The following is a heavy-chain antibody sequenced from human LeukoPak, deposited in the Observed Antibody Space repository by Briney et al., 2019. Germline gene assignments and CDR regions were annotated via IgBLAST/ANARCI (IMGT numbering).Heavy chain of an antibody. CDR1: GGSISSSSYY. J-gene: IGHJ6*03. D-gene: IGHD6-13*01. CDR3: AKETGIAAAGTSYYYYYMDV. CDR2: MYYSGNT. Sequence: SETLSLTCTVSGGSISSSSYYWGWIRQPPGKGLEWIGSMYYSGNTYYNPSLKSLVTISVDTSKNQFSLKLSSVTAADTAVYYCAKETGIAAAGTSYYYYYMDVWGKGTTVTVSS. V-gene: IGHV4-39*07.